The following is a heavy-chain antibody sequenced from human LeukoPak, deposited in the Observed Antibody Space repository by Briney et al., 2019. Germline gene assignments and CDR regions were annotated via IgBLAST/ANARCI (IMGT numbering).Heavy chain of an antibody. CDR1: GFTFSNYW. D-gene: IGHD2-8*02. CDR3: ARAGHLGRDWFDP. V-gene: IGHV3-7*01. CDR2: VKKDASEK. J-gene: IGHJ5*02. Sequence: GGSLRLSCTASGFTFSNYWMNWVRQAPGKGLEWVASVKKDASEKKYADSVEGRFTISRDNADNSLYLQMNSLRAEDTAVYYCARAGHLGRDWFDPWGQGTLVTVSS.